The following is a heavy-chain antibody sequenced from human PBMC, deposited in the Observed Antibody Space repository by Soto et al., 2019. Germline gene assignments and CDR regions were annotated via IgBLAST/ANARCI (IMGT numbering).Heavy chain of an antibody. CDR1: VFPFSREG. D-gene: IGHD5-18*01. CDR2: ISYDGSNK. J-gene: IGHJ4*02. V-gene: IGHV3-30*18. CDR3: AKEKINTAMELYYFDY. Sequence: GGPLRRSFAASVFPFSREGMHRFREPPGKGLEWVAVISYDGSNKYYADSVKGRFTISRDNSKNTLYLQMNSLRAEDTAVYYCAKEKINTAMELYYFDYRGQGTLVTSPQ.